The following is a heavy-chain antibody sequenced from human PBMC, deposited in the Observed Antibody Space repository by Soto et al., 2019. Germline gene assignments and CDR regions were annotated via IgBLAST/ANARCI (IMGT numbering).Heavy chain of an antibody. Sequence: GESLKISCKVSGYSFTSYWIGGVRQMPGKGLEWMGIIYPGDSDTRYSPSFQGQVTISADKSISTAYLQWSSLKASDTAMYYCARLNIVVVPAAKNWFDPWGQGTLVTVSS. CDR1: GYSFTSYW. CDR3: ARLNIVVVPAAKNWFDP. J-gene: IGHJ5*02. D-gene: IGHD2-2*01. CDR2: IYPGDSDT. V-gene: IGHV5-51*01.